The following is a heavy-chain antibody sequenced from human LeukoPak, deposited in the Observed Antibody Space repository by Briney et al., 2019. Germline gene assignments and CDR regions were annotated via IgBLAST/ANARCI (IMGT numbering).Heavy chain of an antibody. CDR3: AKVPKSTGWTADF. CDR2: IGFDGKSK. CDR1: GFTFSSYS. Sequence: GGSLRLSCAASGFTFSSYSMQWVRQAPSKGLEWVTFIGFDGKSKYYADSVKGRFTVSRDNSKNTLSLQMISLRAEDTAVYYCAKVPKSTGWTADFWGQGTLVTVSS. D-gene: IGHD3-9*01. J-gene: IGHJ4*02. V-gene: IGHV3-30*02.